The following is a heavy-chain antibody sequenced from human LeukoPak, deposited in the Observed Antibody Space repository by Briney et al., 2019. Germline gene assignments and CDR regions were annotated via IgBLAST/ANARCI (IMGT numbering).Heavy chain of an antibody. CDR3: ARRLTTDNMDV. J-gene: IGHJ6*03. V-gene: IGHV5-51*01. CDR2: IYPGDSDT. D-gene: IGHD4-11*01. CDR1: GYSFTTYW. Sequence: GEPLEISCKGSGYSFTTYWIGWVRQMPGKGLEWMGIIYPGDSDTRYSPSFQGQVTISADKSISTAYLQWSSLKASDTAMYYCARRLTTDNMDVWGKGTSVTVSS.